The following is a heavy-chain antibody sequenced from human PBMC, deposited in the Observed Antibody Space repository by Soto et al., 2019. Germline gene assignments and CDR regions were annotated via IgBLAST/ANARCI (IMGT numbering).Heavy chain of an antibody. Sequence: EASVKVSCKASGYTFTSYAMHWVRQAPGQRLEWMGWINAGNGNTKYSQKFQGRVTITRDTSASTAYMELSSLRSEDTAVYYCARAPNYDILTGYFDFDYWGQGTLVTVSS. CDR3: ARAPNYDILTGYFDFDY. CDR2: INAGNGNT. CDR1: GYTFTSYA. J-gene: IGHJ4*02. V-gene: IGHV1-3*01. D-gene: IGHD3-9*01.